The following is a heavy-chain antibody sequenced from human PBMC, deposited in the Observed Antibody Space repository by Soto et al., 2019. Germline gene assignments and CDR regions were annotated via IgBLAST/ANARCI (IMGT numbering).Heavy chain of an antibody. CDR2: LVVGSGNT. CDR3: AAKATIPGYYRGMDV. Sequence: SVKVSCKASGFTFTTSAMQWVRQARGQRLEWIGWLVVGSGNTNYAQKFRERVTITRDMSTSTAYMELSSLRSDDTAVYYCAAKATIPGYYRGMDVWGQGTTVTVSS. V-gene: IGHV1-58*02. J-gene: IGHJ6*02. CDR1: GFTFTTSA. D-gene: IGHD5-12*01.